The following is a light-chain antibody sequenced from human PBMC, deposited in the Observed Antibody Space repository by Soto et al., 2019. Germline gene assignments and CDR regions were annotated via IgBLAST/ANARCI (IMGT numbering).Light chain of an antibody. J-gene: IGLJ1*01. V-gene: IGLV2-14*01. CDR2: EVS. CDR3: SPYTSSSTYV. CDR1: SSDVGGYNY. Sequence: QSVLTQPASVSGSPGQSITISCTGTSSDVGGYNYVSWYQQHPGKAPKLMIYEVSNRPSGVSNRFSGSKSGNTASLTISGLLAEDEADYYCSPYTSSSTYVFGIGTKVTVL.